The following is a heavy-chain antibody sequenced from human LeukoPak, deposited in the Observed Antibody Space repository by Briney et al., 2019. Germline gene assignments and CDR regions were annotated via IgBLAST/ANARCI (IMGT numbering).Heavy chain of an antibody. D-gene: IGHD5-18*01. CDR2: VSGSGGST. J-gene: IGHJ4*02. CDR1: GFTFSSYA. CDR3: AKGASWGYSYGYYYFDY. V-gene: IGHV3-23*01. Sequence: PGGSLRLSCAAPGFTFSSYALSWVRQAPGKGLEWVSAVSGSGGSTYYADSVKGRFTISRDNSKNTLYLQLNSLIAEDTAVYYCAKGASWGYSYGYYYFDYWGQGTLVTVSS.